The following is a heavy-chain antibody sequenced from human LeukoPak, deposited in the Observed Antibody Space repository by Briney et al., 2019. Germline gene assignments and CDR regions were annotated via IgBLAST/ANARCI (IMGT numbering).Heavy chain of an antibody. D-gene: IGHD3-16*01. J-gene: IGHJ3*02. V-gene: IGHV1-69*13. Sequence: SVKVSCKASGGTFSSHAISWVRQAPGQGLEWMGGIIPIFGTANYAQKFQGRVTITADESTSTAYMELSSLRSEDTAVYYCARDGGAYAFDIWGQGQWSPSLQ. CDR3: ARDGGAYAFDI. CDR1: GGTFSSHA. CDR2: IIPIFGTA.